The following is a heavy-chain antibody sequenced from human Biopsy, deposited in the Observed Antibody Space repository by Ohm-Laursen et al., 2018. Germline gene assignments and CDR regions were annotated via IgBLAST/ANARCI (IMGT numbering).Heavy chain of an antibody. J-gene: IGHJ5*02. CDR2: LNPVSGNS. CDR3: GRAVRNQLLTDP. V-gene: IGHV1-8*01. D-gene: IGHD1-7*01. Sequence: ASVKVSCNVSGYTFTSYDITWVRQASAQGPEWIGWLNPVSGNSNFGQKFRGRVTVTSDTSISTAYMELSGLTSDDTATYYCGRAVRNQLLTDPWGQGTLVTVTS. CDR1: GYTFTSYD.